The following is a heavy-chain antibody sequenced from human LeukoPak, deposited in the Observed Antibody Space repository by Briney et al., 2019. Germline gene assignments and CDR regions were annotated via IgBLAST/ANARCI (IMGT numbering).Heavy chain of an antibody. D-gene: IGHD3-22*01. V-gene: IGHV3-21*01. CDR2: ISSSSNYI. Sequence: GGSLRLSCAASGFTSSSYSMNWVRQAPGKGLEWVSSISSSSNYIYYADSVKGRFTISRDNAKNSLYLQMNSLRAEDTAVYYCAQNFYDSSGLYFDYWGQGTLVTVSS. J-gene: IGHJ4*02. CDR1: GFTSSSYS. CDR3: AQNFYDSSGLYFDY.